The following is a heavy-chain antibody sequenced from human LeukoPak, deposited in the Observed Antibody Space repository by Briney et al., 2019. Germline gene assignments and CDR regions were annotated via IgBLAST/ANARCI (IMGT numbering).Heavy chain of an antibody. J-gene: IGHJ4*02. CDR2: INHSGST. CDR1: GGSFSGYY. Sequence: PSETLSLTCAVYGGSFSGYYWSWIRQPPGKGLEWIGEINHSGSTNYNPSLKSRVTISVDTSKNQFSLKLSSVTAADTAVYYCARDGLERQLVERYFDYWGQGTLVTVSS. V-gene: IGHV4-34*01. CDR3: ARDGLERQLVERYFDY. D-gene: IGHD6-13*01.